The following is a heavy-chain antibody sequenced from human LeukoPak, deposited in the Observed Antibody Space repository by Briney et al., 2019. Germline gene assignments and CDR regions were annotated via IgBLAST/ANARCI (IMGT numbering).Heavy chain of an antibody. Sequence: GGSLRLSCAASGFTFSSYSMNWVRQAPGKGLEWVSLISGDGGSTYYADSVKGRFTISRDNSKNSLYLQMNSLRTEDTALYYCAKGWGSYGDYERESFDYWGQGTLVTVSS. J-gene: IGHJ4*02. V-gene: IGHV3-43*02. CDR3: AKGWGSYGDYERESFDY. D-gene: IGHD4-17*01. CDR2: ISGDGGST. CDR1: GFTFSSYS.